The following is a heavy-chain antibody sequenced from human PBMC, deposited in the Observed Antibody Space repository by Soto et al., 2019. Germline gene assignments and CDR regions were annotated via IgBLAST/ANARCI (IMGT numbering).Heavy chain of an antibody. CDR1: GGSFSGYY. J-gene: IGHJ4*02. CDR3: ARGRYNWNY. D-gene: IGHD1-20*01. CDR2: INHSGST. V-gene: IGHV4-34*01. Sequence: ETLSLTCAVYGGSFSGYYWSWIRQPPGKGLEWIGEINHSGSTNYNPSLKSRVTISVDTSKNQFSLKLSSVTAADTAVYYCARGRYNWNYWGQGTLVTVSS.